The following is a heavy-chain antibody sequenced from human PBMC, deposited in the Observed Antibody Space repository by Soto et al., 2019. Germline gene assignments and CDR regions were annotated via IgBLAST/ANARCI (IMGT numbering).Heavy chain of an antibody. CDR2: IIPIFGTA. Sequence: QVQLVQSGAEVKKPGSSVKVSCKASGGTFSSYAISWVRQAPGQGLEWMGGIIPIFGTANYAQKFQGRVTITADESTSTAYMELSSLRSEDTAVYYCSRDPRVGATKGIYYFDYWGQGTLVSVSS. J-gene: IGHJ4*02. CDR1: GGTFSSYA. V-gene: IGHV1-69*01. D-gene: IGHD1-26*01. CDR3: SRDPRVGATKGIYYFDY.